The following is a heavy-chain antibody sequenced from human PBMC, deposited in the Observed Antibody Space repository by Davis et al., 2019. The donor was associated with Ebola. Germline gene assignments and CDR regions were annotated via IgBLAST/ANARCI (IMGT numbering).Heavy chain of an antibody. CDR2: INPSGGST. Sequence: AASVKVSCKASGYTFTSYYMHWVRQAPGQGLEWMGIINPSGGSTSYAQKFQGRVTMTEDTSTDTAYMELSSLRSEDTAVYYCATGPDIAAGDYWGQGTLVTVSS. V-gene: IGHV1-46*01. D-gene: IGHD6-13*01. CDR3: ATGPDIAAGDY. J-gene: IGHJ4*02. CDR1: GYTFTSYY.